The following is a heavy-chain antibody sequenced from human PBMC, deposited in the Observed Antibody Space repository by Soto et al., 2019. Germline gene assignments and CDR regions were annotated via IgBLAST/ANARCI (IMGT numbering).Heavy chain of an antibody. V-gene: IGHV3-21*01. J-gene: IGHJ4*02. CDR1: GFTFSSYS. CDR2: ISSSSSYI. D-gene: IGHD3-22*01. CDR3: GKVADSGYYTVEL. Sequence: RGSVRLSCAASGFTFSSYSMNWVRQALGKGLEWVSSISSSSSYIYYADSVKGRFTISRDNAKNSLYLQMDSLRVEDTAVYYCGKVADSGYYTVELCGQGYLVTGSS.